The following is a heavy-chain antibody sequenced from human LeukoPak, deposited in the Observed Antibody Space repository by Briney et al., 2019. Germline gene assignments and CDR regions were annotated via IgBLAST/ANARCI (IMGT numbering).Heavy chain of an antibody. CDR3: ARDLSGRFDP. V-gene: IGHV3-53*05. CDR2: IYSGGST. D-gene: IGHD3-9*01. Sequence: GGSLRLSCAASGFTVSRNYMSWVRQAPGKGLEWVSVIYSGGSTYYADSVKGRFTISRDNSKNTLYLQMNSLSTEDTAVYYCARDLSGRFDPWGQGTLITVSS. CDR1: GFTVSRNY. J-gene: IGHJ5*02.